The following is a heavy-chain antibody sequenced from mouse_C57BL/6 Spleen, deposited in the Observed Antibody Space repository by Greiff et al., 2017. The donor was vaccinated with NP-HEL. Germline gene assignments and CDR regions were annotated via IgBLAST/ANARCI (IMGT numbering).Heavy chain of an antibody. V-gene: IGHV3-6*01. Sequence: EVQVVESGPGLVKPSQSLSLTCSVTGYSITSGYYWNWIRQFPGNKLEWMGYISYDGSNNYNPSLKNRISITRDTSKNQFFLKLNSVTTEDTATYYCAPYYDYDVGFAYWGQGTLVTVSA. CDR2: ISYDGSN. CDR3: APYYDYDVGFAY. CDR1: GYSITSGYY. J-gene: IGHJ3*01. D-gene: IGHD2-4*01.